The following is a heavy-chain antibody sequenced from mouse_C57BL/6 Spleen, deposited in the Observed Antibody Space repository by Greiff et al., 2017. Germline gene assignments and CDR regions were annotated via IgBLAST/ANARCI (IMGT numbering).Heavy chain of an antibody. V-gene: IGHV3-6*01. CDR3: SRNHYDGSSYFDY. J-gene: IGHJ2*01. CDR2: ISYDGSN. Sequence: EVQLQQSGPGLVKPSQSLSLTCSVTGYSITSGYYWNWIRQFPGNKLEWMGYISYDGSNNYNPSLKNRISITRDTSKNQFYLKLNSVTTKDTATDYGSRNHYDGSSYFDYWGQGTTLTVSS. CDR1: GYSITSGYY. D-gene: IGHD1-1*01.